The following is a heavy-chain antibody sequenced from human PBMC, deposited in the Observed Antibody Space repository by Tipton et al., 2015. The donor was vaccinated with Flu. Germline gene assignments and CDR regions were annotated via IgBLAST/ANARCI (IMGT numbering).Heavy chain of an antibody. CDR1: GGSVNSYY. D-gene: IGHD6-19*01. J-gene: IGHJ3*01. Sequence: TLSLTCSVSGGSVNSYYWSWIRQPAGKGLEWIGRIYMGGRTNYNPPLKSRVTMSLDLFKNQISLRLSSVTAADTAVYYCARERRGGWPFYDAFDFWGQGTTVTVSS. CDR3: ARERRGGWPFYDAFDF. V-gene: IGHV4-4*07. CDR2: IYMGGRT.